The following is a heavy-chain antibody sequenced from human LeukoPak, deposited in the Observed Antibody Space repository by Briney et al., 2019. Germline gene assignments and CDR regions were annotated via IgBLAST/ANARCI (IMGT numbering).Heavy chain of an antibody. J-gene: IGHJ4*02. D-gene: IGHD2-15*01. CDR3: ARVPTTLYCSGGSCYYFDY. Sequence: GASVKVSCKASGGTLSSYAISWVRQAPGQGLEWMGGIIPIFGTANYAQKFQGRVTITADESTSTAYMELSSLRSEDTAVYYCARVPTTLYCSGGSCYYFDYWGQGTLVTVSS. CDR2: IIPIFGTA. V-gene: IGHV1-69*01. CDR1: GGTLSSYA.